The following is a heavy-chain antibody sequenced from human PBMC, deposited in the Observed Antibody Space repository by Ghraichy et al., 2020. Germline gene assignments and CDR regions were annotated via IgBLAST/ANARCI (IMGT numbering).Heavy chain of an antibody. CDR1: GYTFTSHD. CDR3: ARSHGMDV. J-gene: IGHJ6*02. CDR2: MNPNSGNT. V-gene: IGHV1-8*01. Sequence: ASVKVSCKASGYTFTSHDINWVRQAPGQGLEWMGWMNPNSGNTGYAQKLQGRVTMIRNTSISTAYMELSSLRSEDTAVYYCARSHGMDVWGQGTTVTISS.